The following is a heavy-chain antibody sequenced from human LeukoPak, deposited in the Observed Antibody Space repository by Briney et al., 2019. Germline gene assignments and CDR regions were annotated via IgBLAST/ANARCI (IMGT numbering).Heavy chain of an antibody. D-gene: IGHD1-26*01. CDR2: SYYSGST. CDR1: GGSISSYY. Sequence: SETLSLTCTVSGGSISSYYCSWIRQPPGKGLEWIGDSYYSGSTNYNPSLKSRVTISVDTSKNQFSLRLSSVTAADTPLYYSARLASGSYGPLTPFDYWGQGTLVTVSS. V-gene: IGHV4-59*08. J-gene: IGHJ4*02. CDR3: ARLASGSYGPLTPFDY.